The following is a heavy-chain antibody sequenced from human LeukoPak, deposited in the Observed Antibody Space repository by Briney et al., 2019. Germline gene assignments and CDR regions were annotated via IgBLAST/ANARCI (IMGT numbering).Heavy chain of an antibody. J-gene: IGHJ6*02. Sequence: SPSLSITCDVYGGSQMGQYWSWVRQPPRKGLEWIGEINHSGSSSYNPSLKNRVTISIDTSKNQSSLRLSAVTAADTAIYYCARGGIMVRQSINFHFFYGMDVWGQGTTVTVSS. CDR1: GGSQMGQY. D-gene: IGHD3-10*01. CDR3: ARGGIMVRQSINFHFFYGMDV. CDR2: INHSGSS. V-gene: IGHV4-34*01.